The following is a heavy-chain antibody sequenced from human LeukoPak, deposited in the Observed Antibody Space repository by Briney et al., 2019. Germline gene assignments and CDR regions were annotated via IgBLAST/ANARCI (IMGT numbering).Heavy chain of an antibody. Sequence: PGRSLRLSCAASGFTFDDYAMHWVRQAPGKGLEWVSGISWNSGSIGYADSVKGRFTISRDNAKNSLYLQMNSLRAEDTAVYYCARSIAARYNWFDPWGQGTLVTVSS. D-gene: IGHD6-6*01. CDR2: ISWNSGSI. CDR1: GFTFDDYA. J-gene: IGHJ5*02. CDR3: ARSIAARYNWFDP. V-gene: IGHV3-9*01.